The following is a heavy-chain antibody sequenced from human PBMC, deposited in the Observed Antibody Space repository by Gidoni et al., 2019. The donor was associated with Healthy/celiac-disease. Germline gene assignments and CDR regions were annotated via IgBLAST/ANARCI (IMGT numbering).Heavy chain of an antibody. Sequence: EVQLVESGGGLVQPGGSLRLSCAASGFTVSSNYMSWVRQAPGKGLEWVSVIYSGGSTYYADSVKGRFTISRHNSKNTLYLQMNSLRAEDTAVYYCARASTYVDYYDSSGLFFDYWGQGTLVTVSS. CDR3: ARASTYVDYYDSSGLFFDY. CDR1: GFTVSSNY. V-gene: IGHV3-53*04. CDR2: IYSGGST. J-gene: IGHJ4*02. D-gene: IGHD3-22*01.